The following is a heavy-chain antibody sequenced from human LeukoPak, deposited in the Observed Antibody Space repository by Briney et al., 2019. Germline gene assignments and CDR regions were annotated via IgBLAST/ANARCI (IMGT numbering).Heavy chain of an antibody. V-gene: IGHV3-21*01. CDR3: ARDSQHDYFDL. CDR1: GFTVSSNY. J-gene: IGHJ2*01. D-gene: IGHD1-1*01. Sequence: PGGSLRLSCAASGFTVSSNYMNWVRQAPGKGLEWVSSISSSSSYIYYADSVKGRFTISRDNAKNSLYLQMNSLRAEDTAVCYCARDSQHDYFDLWGRGTLVTVSS. CDR2: ISSSSSYI.